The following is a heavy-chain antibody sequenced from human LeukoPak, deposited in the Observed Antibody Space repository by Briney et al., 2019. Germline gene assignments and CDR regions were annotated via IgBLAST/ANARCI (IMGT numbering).Heavy chain of an antibody. Sequence: GESLKISCKGSGYSFTSYWIGWVRQMPGKGLEWMGIIYPGDSDTRYSPSFRGQVTISADKSISTAYLQWSSLKASDTAMYYCARTDYSNYPPYYYYMDVWGKGTTVTVSS. D-gene: IGHD4-11*01. V-gene: IGHV5-51*01. CDR1: GYSFTSYW. CDR2: IYPGDSDT. CDR3: ARTDYSNYPPYYYYMDV. J-gene: IGHJ6*03.